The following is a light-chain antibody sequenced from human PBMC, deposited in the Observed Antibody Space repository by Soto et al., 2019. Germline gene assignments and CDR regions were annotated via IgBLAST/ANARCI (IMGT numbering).Light chain of an antibody. V-gene: IGKV3-20*01. CDR3: QRYGGSPPVT. CDR1: QSFSSSN. J-gene: IGKJ4*01. Sequence: VVLTQSPGTLSLSPGERATLSCRASQSFSSSNLAWYQHKPGQPPKLIVYSASRRATGIPDKFSGSGSGTDFTLTNSRLEPEDFALYYCQRYGGSPPVTFGGGTKVDIK. CDR2: SAS.